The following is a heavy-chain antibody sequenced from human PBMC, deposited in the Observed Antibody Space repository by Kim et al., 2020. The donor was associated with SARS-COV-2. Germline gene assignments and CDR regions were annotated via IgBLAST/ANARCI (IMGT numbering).Heavy chain of an antibody. CDR2: SRSNSGHT. J-gene: IGHJ4*01. Sequence: ASVKVSCKASGYSFSNYGLVWARQAPGQGLEWMGWSRSNSGHTKYAQNVQGRVTLTTDTSTNTGYMELSSLRSDDTAVYYCAPYYDSNSYRGQWDWGQGTPVTVSS. CDR1: GYSFSNYG. V-gene: IGHV1-18*01. D-gene: IGHD3-22*01. CDR3: APYYDSNSYRGQWD.